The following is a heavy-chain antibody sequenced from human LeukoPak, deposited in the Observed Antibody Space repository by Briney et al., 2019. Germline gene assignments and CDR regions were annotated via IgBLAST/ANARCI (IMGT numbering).Heavy chain of an antibody. CDR2: ISGSGGST. Sequence: PGGSLRLSCAASGFTFSSYAMIWVRQAPGKGLEWVSAISGSGGSTYYADSVKGRFTISRDNSKNTLYLQMNSLRAEDTAVYYCAKGGDIVVVPAVMFSRNWFDPWGQGTLVTVSS. CDR1: GFTFSSYA. CDR3: AKGGDIVVVPAVMFSRNWFDP. J-gene: IGHJ5*02. V-gene: IGHV3-23*01. D-gene: IGHD2-2*01.